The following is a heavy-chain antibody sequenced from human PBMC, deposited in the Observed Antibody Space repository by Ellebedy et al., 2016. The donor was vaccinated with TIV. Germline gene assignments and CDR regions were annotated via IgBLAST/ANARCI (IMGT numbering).Heavy chain of an antibody. CDR1: GYTFTSYY. D-gene: IGHD2-15*01. CDR3: ARDDRCSGGSCYYFDY. CDR2: INPSGGST. J-gene: IGHJ4*02. V-gene: IGHV1-46*01. Sequence: AASVKVSCKASGYTFTSYYMHWVRQAPGQGLEWMGIINPSGGSTSYAQKFQGRVTMTRDTSTSTVYMELSSLRSEDTAVYYCARDDRCSGGSCYYFDYWGQGTLVTVSS.